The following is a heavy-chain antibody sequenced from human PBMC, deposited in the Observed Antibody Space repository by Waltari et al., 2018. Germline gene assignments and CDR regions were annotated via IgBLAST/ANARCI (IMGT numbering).Heavy chain of an antibody. D-gene: IGHD3-10*01. J-gene: IGHJ4*02. CDR3: ARASPAPSGGYYKSWFFQY. CDR2: TYSSGST. V-gene: IGHV4-4*07. Sequence: QVQLQESGPGLVKPSETPSVTCKAPGGSISGYFWNWTRQPAGKGLEWIGRTYSSGSTNYNPSLQSRVTLSVDVSKNQFSLHLNSVTAADTAVYYCARASPAPSGGYYKSWFFQYWGQGALVTVSS. CDR1: GGSISGYF.